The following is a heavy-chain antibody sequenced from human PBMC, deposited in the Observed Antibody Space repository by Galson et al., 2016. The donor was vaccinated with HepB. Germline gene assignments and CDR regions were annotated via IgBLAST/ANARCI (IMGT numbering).Heavy chain of an antibody. CDR3: VRGGVGNYYYYMDT. J-gene: IGHJ6*03. CDR1: GDSLSSGGHS. V-gene: IGHV4-30-2*01. D-gene: IGHD3-3*01. Sequence: TLSLTCAVSGDSLSSGGHSWNWIRQAPGKGLEWICYIYHTGSTYYNPSLRSRVTLSVDRSKNQFSLKLGSVTAADTAVYYCVRGGVGNYYYYMDTWGKGTTVTVSS. CDR2: IYHTGST.